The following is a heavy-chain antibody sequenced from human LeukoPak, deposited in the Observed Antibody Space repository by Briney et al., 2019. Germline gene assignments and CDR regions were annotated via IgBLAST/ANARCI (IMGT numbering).Heavy chain of an antibody. CDR2: IYTSEST. D-gene: IGHD3-3*01. V-gene: IGHV4-4*07. Sequence: SETLSLTCTVSGGSISSYYWNWIRQPAGKGLEWIGRIYTSESTNYNPSLKSRVTMSVDTSKNQVSLKLSSVTAADTAVYYCARAGGHDFWRHPHAFDIWGQGTMVTVSS. CDR1: GGSISSYY. CDR3: ARAGGHDFWRHPHAFDI. J-gene: IGHJ3*02.